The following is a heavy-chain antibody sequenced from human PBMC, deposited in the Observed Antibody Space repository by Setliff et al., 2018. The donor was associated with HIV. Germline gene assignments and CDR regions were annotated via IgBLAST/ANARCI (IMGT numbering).Heavy chain of an antibody. V-gene: IGHV3-33*01. CDR1: GFTFSTHA. J-gene: IGHJ4*02. Sequence: RLSCGASGFTFSTHAMHWVRQAPGKALEWVAYIWYDGSNKYYADSVKGRFAISRDNSKNTLYLQMDSLRAEDTALYYCTSDPPASGWTLAYWGQGALVTVSS. CDR3: TSDPPASGWTLAY. D-gene: IGHD6-19*01. CDR2: IWYDGSNK.